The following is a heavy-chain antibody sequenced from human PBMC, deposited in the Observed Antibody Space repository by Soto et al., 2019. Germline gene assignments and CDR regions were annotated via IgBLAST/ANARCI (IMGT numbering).Heavy chain of an antibody. V-gene: IGHV4-4*02. CDR2: IYHSGST. Sequence: PSETLSLTCAVSGGSISSSNWWSWVRQPPGKGLEWIGEIYHSGSTNYNPSLKSRVTISVDKSKNQFSLKLSSVTAADTAVYYCARSRAYYYGSGSYYKAVLYYFDYWGQGTLVTVS. CDR3: ARSRAYYYGSGSYYKAVLYYFDY. D-gene: IGHD3-10*01. J-gene: IGHJ4*02. CDR1: GGSISSSNW.